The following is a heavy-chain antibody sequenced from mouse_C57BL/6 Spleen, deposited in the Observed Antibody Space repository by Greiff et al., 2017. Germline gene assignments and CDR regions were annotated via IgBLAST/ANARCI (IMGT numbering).Heavy chain of an antibody. CDR3: TAWGNADY. CDR2: ISLKSDNSAT. J-gene: IGHJ2*01. CDR1: GFTFSNYW. V-gene: IGHV6-3*01. D-gene: IGHD2-1*01. Sequence: EVKLVQSGGGLVQPGGSMKLSCVASGFTFSNYWMNWVRQSPEKGLEWVAQISLKSDNSATHYTVPVKGRFTISRDDYNSSVYLQMNNVNAEDTAIYYCTAWGNADYWGQGTILTVSA.